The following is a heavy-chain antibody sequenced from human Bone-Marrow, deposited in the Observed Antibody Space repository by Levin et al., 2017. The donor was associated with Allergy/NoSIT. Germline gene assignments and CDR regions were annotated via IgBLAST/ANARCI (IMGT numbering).Heavy chain of an antibody. D-gene: IGHD3-10*01. V-gene: IGHV1-2*02. J-gene: IGHJ4*02. CDR1: GYTFTGYY. Sequence: PGESLKISCKASGYTFTGYYIHWMRQAPGQGLEWMGWISPNSGGTNYAQKFQDRVTMTRDTSISTAYMELRRLRSDDTAIYYCARGGAMVRPLDSWGQGALVTVSS. CDR3: ARGGAMVRPLDS. CDR2: ISPNSGGT.